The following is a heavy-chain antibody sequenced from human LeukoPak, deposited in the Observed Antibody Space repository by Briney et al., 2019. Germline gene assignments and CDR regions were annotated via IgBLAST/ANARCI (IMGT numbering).Heavy chain of an antibody. Sequence: GGSLRLSCAASGFTFSSYEMNWVRQAPGKGLEWVSYISSSGSTIYYADSVKGRFTISRDNSKNSLYLQMNSLRTEDTALYYCAKDTGGSDHDYFDYWGQGTLVTVSS. D-gene: IGHD2-21*02. V-gene: IGHV3-48*03. CDR3: AKDTGGSDHDYFDY. CDR2: ISSSGSTI. J-gene: IGHJ4*02. CDR1: GFTFSSYE.